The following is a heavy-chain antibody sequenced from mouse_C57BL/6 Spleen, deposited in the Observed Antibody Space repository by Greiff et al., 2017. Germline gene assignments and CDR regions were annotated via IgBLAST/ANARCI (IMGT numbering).Heavy chain of an antibody. D-gene: IGHD1-1*01. J-gene: IGHJ4*01. CDR1: GYSITSGYY. Sequence: VQLKESGPGLVKPSQSLSLTCSVTGYSITSGYYWNWIRQFPGNKLEWMGYISYDGSNNYNPSLKNRISITRDTSKNQFFLKLNSVTTEDTATYYCAREGSFITTVVAKSSYYAMDYWGQGTSVTVSS. CDR2: ISYDGSN. V-gene: IGHV3-6*01. CDR3: AREGSFITTVVAKSSYYAMDY.